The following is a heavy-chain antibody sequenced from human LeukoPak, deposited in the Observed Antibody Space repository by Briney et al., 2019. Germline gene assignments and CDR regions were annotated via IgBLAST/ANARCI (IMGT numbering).Heavy chain of an antibody. CDR3: ARTSATGATYFDY. CDR1: RGSMNNYY. D-gene: IGHD1-26*01. J-gene: IGHJ4*02. CDR2: IYSTGIT. V-gene: IGHV4-4*07. Sequence: SETLSLTCTVSRGSMNNYYWSWIRQPAGKGLEWIGRIYSTGITHYNPTLKSRVTLSVDTSKSQFSLILSSVTAADAAVYYCARTSATGATYFDYWGQGTLVTVSS.